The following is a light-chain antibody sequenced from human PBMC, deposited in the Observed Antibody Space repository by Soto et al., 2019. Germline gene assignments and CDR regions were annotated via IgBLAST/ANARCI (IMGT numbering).Light chain of an antibody. Sequence: QSALTQPASVSGSPGQSITISCTGTSSDVGGYNYVSWYQQHPGRAPQLMIYDVSNRPSGVYNRFSGSRSGNTASLTVSGLQAEDVADYYCSSYTSSSTVLFGGGTKLTVL. CDR3: SSYTSSSTVL. J-gene: IGLJ2*01. V-gene: IGLV2-14*01. CDR1: SSDVGGYNY. CDR2: DVS.